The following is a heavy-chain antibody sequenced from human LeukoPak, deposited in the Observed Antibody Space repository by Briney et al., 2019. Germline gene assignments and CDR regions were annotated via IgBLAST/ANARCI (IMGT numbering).Heavy chain of an antibody. Sequence: SETLSLTCTVSGGSLSSGSYYWGWLRQPPGKGLEWLGSIYYSGSTYYKPSLKSRVTISLDTSKNQFSLKLSSVTAADTAVYYCAREKGEYYDSSGFDYWGQGTLVTVSS. D-gene: IGHD3-22*01. CDR3: AREKGEYYDSSGFDY. CDR2: IYYSGST. J-gene: IGHJ4*02. V-gene: IGHV4-39*07. CDR1: GGSLSSGSYY.